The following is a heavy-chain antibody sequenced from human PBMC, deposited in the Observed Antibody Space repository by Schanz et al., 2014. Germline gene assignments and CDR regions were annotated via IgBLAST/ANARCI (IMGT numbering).Heavy chain of an antibody. CDR1: GITFSSHS. CDR2: ITYNGGTI. CDR3: AKSQGSSFDS. V-gene: IGHV3-48*01. Sequence: EVHLVESGGGLVQPGGSLRLSCAASGITFSSHSFNWVRQAPGKGLEWISYITYNGGTIYYADSVKGRFTISSDNSKSTLYRQMSSLRAEDTAVYYCAKSQGSSFDSWGQGTLVTASS. D-gene: IGHD6-13*01. J-gene: IGHJ4*02.